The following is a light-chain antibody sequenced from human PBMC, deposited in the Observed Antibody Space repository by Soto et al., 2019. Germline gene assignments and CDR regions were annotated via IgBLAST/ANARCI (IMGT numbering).Light chain of an antibody. CDR2: AAS. V-gene: IGKV1-39*01. J-gene: IGKJ4*01. CDR3: QQSYSTPLT. CDR1: QSITSY. Sequence: DIQMTQSPSSLSASVGDRVTITCRASQSITSYLNWYQQKPGKVPKVLIYAASSLQSGVPPRFSGSGSGTDFTLTISSLQPEDFATYYCQQSYSTPLTFGGGTKVEIK.